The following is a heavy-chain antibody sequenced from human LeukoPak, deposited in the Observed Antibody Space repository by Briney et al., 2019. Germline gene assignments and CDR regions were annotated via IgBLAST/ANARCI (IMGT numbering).Heavy chain of an antibody. D-gene: IGHD3-10*01. CDR2: IYSGGST. J-gene: IGHJ6*03. Sequence: GGSLRLSCAASGFTVSSNYMSWVRQAPGKGLEWVSVIYSGGSTYYADSVKGRFTISRDKSKNSLYLQMNTLRAEDTAVYYCARDLVWFGEPKGYYNYMDVWGKGTTVTVSS. V-gene: IGHV3-53*01. CDR3: ARDLVWFGEPKGYYNYMDV. CDR1: GFTVSSNY.